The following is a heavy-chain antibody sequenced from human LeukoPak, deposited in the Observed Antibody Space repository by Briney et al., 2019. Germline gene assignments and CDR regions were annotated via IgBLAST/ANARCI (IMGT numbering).Heavy chain of an antibody. CDR1: GFSFSTYW. D-gene: IGHD3-9*01. J-gene: IGHJ4*02. Sequence: GGSLRLSCAASGFSFSTYWMSWVRQAPGKGLEWVANIKHDGSERYHVDSVKGRFTISRDNAKNSPYLQMNSLRAADTAVYYCARDLYDLLTGYSFDYWGQGTLVTVSS. V-gene: IGHV3-7*04. CDR3: ARDLYDLLTGYSFDY. CDR2: IKHDGSER.